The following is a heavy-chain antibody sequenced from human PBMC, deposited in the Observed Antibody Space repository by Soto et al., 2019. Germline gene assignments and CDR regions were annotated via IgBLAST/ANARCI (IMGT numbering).Heavy chain of an antibody. J-gene: IGHJ6*02. D-gene: IGHD6-13*01. CDR1: GYTFTSYG. Sequence: SVKVSCKASGYTFTSYGISWVRQAPGQGLEWMGGIIPIFGTANYAQKFQGRVTITADESTSTAYMELSSLRSEDTAVYYCARAIAAAGTEDYYYGMDVWGQGTTVTVSS. V-gene: IGHV1-69*13. CDR3: ARAIAAAGTEDYYYGMDV. CDR2: IIPIFGTA.